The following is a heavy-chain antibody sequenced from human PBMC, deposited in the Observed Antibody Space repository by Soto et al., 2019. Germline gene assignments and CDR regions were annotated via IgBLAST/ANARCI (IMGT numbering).Heavy chain of an antibody. J-gene: IGHJ5*02. CDR1: GYTFTGYY. V-gene: IGHV1-2*02. D-gene: IGHD1-1*01. Sequence: ASVNVSCKASGYTFTGYYMHWVRQAPGQGLEWMGWINPNSGGTNYAQKFQGRVTMTRDTSISTAYMELSRLRSDDTAVYYCARDQLEPSTAYNWFDPWGQGTLVTVSS. CDR3: ARDQLEPSTAYNWFDP. CDR2: INPNSGGT.